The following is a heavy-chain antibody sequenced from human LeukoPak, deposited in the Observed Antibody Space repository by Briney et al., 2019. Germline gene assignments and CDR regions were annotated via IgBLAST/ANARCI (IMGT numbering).Heavy chain of an antibody. CDR3: ARDRGYSSDY. CDR1: GFTVITND. J-gene: IGHJ4*02. CDR2: LYSDGNT. Sequence: GSLTLSCAASGFTVITNDMTWVRQAPGKGLEWVSVLYSDGNTKYGHSLQGRFTISIDNAKNTLSLQMNSMSAEDTAVYYCARDRGYSSDYWGQGTLVTVSS. D-gene: IGHD6-13*01. V-gene: IGHV3-53*01.